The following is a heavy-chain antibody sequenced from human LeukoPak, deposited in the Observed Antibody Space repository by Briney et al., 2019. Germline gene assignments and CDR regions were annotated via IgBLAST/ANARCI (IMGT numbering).Heavy chain of an antibody. J-gene: IGHJ5*02. Sequence: GGSLRLSCAASGFTFSSYWMLWVRQAPGKGLVWVSRINSDGSSTSYADSVKGRFTISRDNAKNTLYLQMNSLRAEDTAVYYCARGGRDSITIFGVVIPWFDPWGQGTLVTVSS. CDR1: GFTFSSYW. CDR2: INSDGSST. D-gene: IGHD3-3*01. CDR3: ARGGRDSITIFGVVIPWFDP. V-gene: IGHV3-74*01.